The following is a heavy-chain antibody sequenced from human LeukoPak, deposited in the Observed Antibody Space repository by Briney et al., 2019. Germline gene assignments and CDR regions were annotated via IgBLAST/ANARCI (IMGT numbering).Heavy chain of an antibody. CDR3: ARGSHSYGWYYFDY. D-gene: IGHD5-18*01. V-gene: IGHV4-59*01. CDR1: GGSISSFY. J-gene: IGHJ4*02. Sequence: SETLSLTRTVSGGSISSFYWSWIRQPPGKGLEWIGYIYYSGSTNYNPSLKSRVTISVDTSKNQFSLKLSSVTAADTAVYYCARGSHSYGWYYFDYWGQGTLVTVSS. CDR2: IYYSGST.